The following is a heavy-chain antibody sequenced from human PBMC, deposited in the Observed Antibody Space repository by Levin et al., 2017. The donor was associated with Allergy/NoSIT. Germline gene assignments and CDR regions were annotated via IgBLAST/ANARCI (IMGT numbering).Heavy chain of an antibody. D-gene: IGHD1-1*01. CDR1: GFTFSDYN. V-gene: IGHV3-33*01. CDR2: IWYNDNNI. CDR3: ARANRNWEYMETGPNFDS. Sequence: TGGSLRLSCAASGFTFSDYNMHWVRQAPGKGLEWVAVIWYNDNNIFYGDSVMGRFTISRDNSQNTLYLQMNSLRVEDTAVYYCARANRNWEYMETGPNFDSWGRGTLVTVSS. J-gene: IGHJ4*02.